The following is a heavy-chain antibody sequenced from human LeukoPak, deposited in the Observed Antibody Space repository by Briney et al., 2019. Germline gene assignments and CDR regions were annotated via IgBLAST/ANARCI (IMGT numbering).Heavy chain of an antibody. D-gene: IGHD3-16*01. CDR2: FHNSGTS. Sequence: SETLSLTCTVSDDSISDYYRGWLRQPPGKGLEWIGYFHNSGTSTYNPSLKSRVTISADTSKNQFSLKLNSLTTADTAVYYCTRGAGWLIDYWGQGILVTVSS. CDR3: TRGAGWLIDY. CDR1: DDSISDYY. J-gene: IGHJ4*02. V-gene: IGHV4-59*01.